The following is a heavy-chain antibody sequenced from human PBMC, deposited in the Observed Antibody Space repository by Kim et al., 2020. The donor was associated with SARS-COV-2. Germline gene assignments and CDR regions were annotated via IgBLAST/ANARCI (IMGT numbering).Heavy chain of an antibody. J-gene: IGHJ6*02. D-gene: IGHD3-10*01. CDR1: GGTFSSYA. CDR3: ARAGSGITMVRGPGGDYYYGMDV. CDR2: IIPIFGTA. V-gene: IGHV1-69*13. Sequence: SVKVSCKASGGTFSSYAISWVRQAPGQGLEWMGGIIPIFGTANYAQKFQGRVTITADESTSTAYMELSSQRSEDTAVYYCARAGSGITMVRGPGGDYYYGMDVWGQGTTVTVSS.